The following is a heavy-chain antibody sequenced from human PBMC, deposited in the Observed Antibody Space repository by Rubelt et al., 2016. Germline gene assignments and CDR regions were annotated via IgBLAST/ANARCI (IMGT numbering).Heavy chain of an antibody. D-gene: IGHD5-18*01. Sequence: QVQLQQWGAGLLKPSETLSLTCAVSGDSFSGYYWSWIRQSPGKGLEWIAEINNHGTTTYNPSLESRITISVDSSETQFSLTLTSMTAADTAVYYCVKRRGYSHGYLYWGQGTLVTVSS. CDR2: INNHGTT. V-gene: IGHV4-34*02. J-gene: IGHJ1*01. CDR1: GDSFSGYY. CDR3: VKRRGYSHGYLY.